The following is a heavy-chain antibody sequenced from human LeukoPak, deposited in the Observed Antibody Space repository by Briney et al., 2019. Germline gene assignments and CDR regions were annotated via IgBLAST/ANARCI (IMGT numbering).Heavy chain of an antibody. D-gene: IGHD3-10*01. CDR2: ISYDGSFK. J-gene: IGHJ4*02. V-gene: IGHV3-30*03. Sequence: GRSLRLSCEASGFRFSGYGMHWVRQAPGKGLEWVAVISYDGSFKDYGDSVKGRFTISRDNAKNTLYLQANSLRVEDTAVYFCARELDYGSGSFYPYDSWGQGTLVTVSS. CDR1: GFRFSGYG. CDR3: ARELDYGSGSFYPYDS.